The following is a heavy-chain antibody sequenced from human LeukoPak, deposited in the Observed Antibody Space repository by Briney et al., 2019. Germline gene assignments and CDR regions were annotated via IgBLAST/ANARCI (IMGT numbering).Heavy chain of an antibody. J-gene: IGHJ4*02. V-gene: IGHV1-18*01. CDR3: ARDSRDGYKYLNY. D-gene: IGHD5-24*01. Sequence: ASVKVSYKASGYTFTNYDVNWVRQAPGQGLEWMEWISAYNGNTKHAQKLQGRVTMTTDTSTSTAYMELRRLRSDDTAVYYCARDSRDGYKYLNYWGQGTLVTVSS. CDR2: ISAYNGNT. CDR1: GYTFTNYD.